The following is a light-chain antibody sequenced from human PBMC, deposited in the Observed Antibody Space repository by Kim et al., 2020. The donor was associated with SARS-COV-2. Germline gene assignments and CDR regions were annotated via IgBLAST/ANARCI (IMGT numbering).Light chain of an antibody. CDR1: QSISTS. J-gene: IGKJ4*01. Sequence: LSPGERATLSCRASQSISTSLVWYQQKPGQAPRLLIYDASNRATGIPARFSGSGSGTDFTLTISSLEPEDVAVYYCHQRLDWPLTFGRGTKVDIK. CDR3: HQRLDWPLT. V-gene: IGKV3-11*01. CDR2: DAS.